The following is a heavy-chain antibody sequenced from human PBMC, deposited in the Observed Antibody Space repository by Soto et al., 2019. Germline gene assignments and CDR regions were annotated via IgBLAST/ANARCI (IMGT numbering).Heavy chain of an antibody. CDR1: GFTFSNYG. CDR2: ITHDGNKE. J-gene: IGHJ3*02. CDR3: AKDRSGTTADAFDI. V-gene: IGHV3-30*18. D-gene: IGHD1-1*01. Sequence: GGSLRLSCAASGFTFSNYGIHWVRQAPGKGLEWVAVITHDGNKEYYADSVKGRFTVSRDNSQNTLYLQMNSLRAEDTAIYYCAKDRSGTTADAFDIWGQGTMVTVSS.